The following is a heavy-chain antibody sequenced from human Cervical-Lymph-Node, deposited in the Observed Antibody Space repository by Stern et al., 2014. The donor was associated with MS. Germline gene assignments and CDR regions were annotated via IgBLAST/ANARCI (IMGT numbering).Heavy chain of an antibody. CDR1: GGSISSYY. D-gene: IGHD6-13*01. V-gene: IGHV4-59*01. CDR2: IYYSGST. Sequence: MQLVESGPGLVKPSETLSLTCTVSGGSISSYYWSWIRQPPGKGLEWIGYIYYSGSTNYNPSLKSRVTISVDTSKNQFSLKLSSVTAADTAVYFCARGYSSSWYWFDSWGQGTQVTVSS. J-gene: IGHJ5*01. CDR3: ARGYSSSWYWFDS.